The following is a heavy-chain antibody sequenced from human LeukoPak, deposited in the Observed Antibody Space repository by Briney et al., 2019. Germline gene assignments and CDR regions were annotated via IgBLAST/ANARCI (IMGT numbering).Heavy chain of an antibody. J-gene: IGHJ4*02. CDR1: GFTFRNYW. CDR3: ARSGYSSDWLPVY. CDR2: INTDGSTT. D-gene: IGHD6-19*01. V-gene: IGHV3-74*01. Sequence: GGSLRLSCAASGFTFRNYWMHWVRQAPGKGLVWVSRINTDGSTTTYADSVKGRFTISRDNAKNTLSLQMNSLRVEDTAVYYCARSGYSSDWLPVYWGQGTLVTVSS.